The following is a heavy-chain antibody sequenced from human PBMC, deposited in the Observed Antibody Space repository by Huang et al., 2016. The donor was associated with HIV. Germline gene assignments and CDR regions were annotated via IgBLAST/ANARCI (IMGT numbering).Heavy chain of an antibody. J-gene: IGHJ6*02. CDR3: ARELYTSNWSPIDGLDV. D-gene: IGHD6-13*01. V-gene: IGHV3-7*01. CDR1: GFSFNRYW. Sequence: EVQLVESGGGLVQPGGSLRLSCAASGFSFNRYWMTWVRQAPGKGLEWVGNIKQDGSEKYYVDSVKGRFTISRDNAKNSLDLQMNSLRAEDTAVYYCARELYTSNWSPIDGLDVWGQGITVTVSS. CDR2: IKQDGSEK.